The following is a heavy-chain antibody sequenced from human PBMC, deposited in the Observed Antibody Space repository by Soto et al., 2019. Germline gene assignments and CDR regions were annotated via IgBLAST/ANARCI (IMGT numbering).Heavy chain of an antibody. D-gene: IGHD3-3*01. CDR3: ARTYYDFWSGYPQGYFDY. V-gene: IGHV4-39*01. CDR2: IYYSGST. CDR1: GGSISSSSYY. Sequence: QLQLQESGPGLVKPSETLSLTCTVSGGSISSSSYYWGWIRQPPGKGLEWIGSIYYSGSTYYNPSLKSRFTISVDTSKNQFSLKLSSVTAADTAVYYCARTYYDFWSGYPQGYFDYWGQGTLVTVSS. J-gene: IGHJ4*02.